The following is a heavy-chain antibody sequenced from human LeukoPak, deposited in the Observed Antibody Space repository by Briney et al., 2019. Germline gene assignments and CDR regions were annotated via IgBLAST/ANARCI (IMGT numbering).Heavy chain of an antibody. Sequence: GGSLRLSCAASGFTFSSYWMHWVRQAPGKGLVWVSRINSDGSSTSYADSVKGRFSISRDNAKNTLYLQMNSLRVEDTAVYFCARDPNGGYIGTFDMWGRGTMVSVSS. CDR2: INSDGSST. V-gene: IGHV3-74*01. CDR1: GFTFSSYW. D-gene: IGHD4-17*01. CDR3: ARDPNGGYIGTFDM. J-gene: IGHJ3*02.